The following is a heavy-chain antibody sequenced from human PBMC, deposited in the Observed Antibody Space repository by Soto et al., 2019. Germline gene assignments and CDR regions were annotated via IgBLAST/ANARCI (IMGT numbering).Heavy chain of an antibody. CDR2: NDGSGNT. D-gene: IGHD1-26*01. CDR1: SESLSGYY. Sequence: QVQLQQWGAGLLKPSETLSLTCAVNSESLSGYYWSWIRQSPGKGLEWIGENDGSGNTNYSPSLRSRVAMSVDTSKNHFSLNLNSVSAADTAAYYCIGARGRLVGFDYWGQGTLVTVSS. J-gene: IGHJ4*02. CDR3: IGARGRLVGFDY. V-gene: IGHV4-34*01.